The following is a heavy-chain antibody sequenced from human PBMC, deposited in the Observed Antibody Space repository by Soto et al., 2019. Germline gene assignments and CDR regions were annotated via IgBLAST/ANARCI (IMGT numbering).Heavy chain of an antibody. V-gene: IGHV1-69*01. CDR2: IIPAFDRA. J-gene: IGHJ6*02. CDR3: ARDTREITRVRGVIPYYVYHMDV. CDR1: GGTFSNNA. Sequence: QVQLVQSEAEVKKPGSSVKVSCKASGGTFSNNAISWVRQAPGEGLEWMGGIIPAFDRANYAQKFQGRVTITADESTSTAYMDLSSLRSEDTAVYYCARDTREITRVRGVIPYYVYHMDVWGQVTTVTVSS. D-gene: IGHD3-10*01.